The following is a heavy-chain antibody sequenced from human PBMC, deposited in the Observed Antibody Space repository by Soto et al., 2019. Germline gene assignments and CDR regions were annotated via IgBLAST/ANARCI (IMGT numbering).Heavy chain of an antibody. CDR1: GGSISSYY. CDR2: IYTSGST. J-gene: IGHJ5*02. V-gene: IGHV4-4*07. CDR3: ARLKYYYGSGSLNWFDP. D-gene: IGHD3-10*01. Sequence: SETLSLTCTGSGGSISSYYWSWIRRPAAKGLESIGRIYTSGSTNYNPSLKSRVTMSVDTSKNQFSLKLSSVTAADTAVYYCARLKYYYGSGSLNWFDPWGQGTLVTVSS.